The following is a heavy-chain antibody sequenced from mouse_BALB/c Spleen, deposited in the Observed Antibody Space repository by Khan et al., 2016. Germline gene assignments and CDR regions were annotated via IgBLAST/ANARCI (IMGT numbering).Heavy chain of an antibody. J-gene: IGHJ2*01. CDR1: GYTFTSYT. Sequence: QVQLQQSGAELVKPGASVKMSCKASGYTFTSYTMHWVKQRPGQGLEWIGYINPSRGYTKYNQKFKDKDTLTADKSSSTAYMKLSSLTSEDSAVYYCARKATRAAYWGQGTTLTVSS. V-gene: IGHV1-4*01. D-gene: IGHD6-1*01. CDR2: INPSRGYT. CDR3: ARKATRAAY.